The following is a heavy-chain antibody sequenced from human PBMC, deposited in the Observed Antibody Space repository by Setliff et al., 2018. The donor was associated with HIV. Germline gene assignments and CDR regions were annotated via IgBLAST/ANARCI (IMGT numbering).Heavy chain of an antibody. CDR3: ARTDYGGNSGGNYFDY. CDR1: GYTLTTYD. Sequence: GASVKVSCKASGYTLTTYDITWVRQAPGQGLEWLGWISPYNGHTNFAQKFQGRVTMTTDTATSTAYMEVRSLRYDDTAVYYCARTDYGGNSGGNYFDYWGQGSLVTVSS. D-gene: IGHD4-17*01. CDR2: ISPYNGHT. J-gene: IGHJ4*02. V-gene: IGHV1-18*01.